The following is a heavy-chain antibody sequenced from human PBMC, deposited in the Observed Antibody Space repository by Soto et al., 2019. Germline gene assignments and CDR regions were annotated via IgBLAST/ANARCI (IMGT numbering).Heavy chain of an antibody. D-gene: IGHD5-12*01. CDR3: ARVIVATIGDYYYYYMDV. V-gene: IGHV3-7*01. CDR2: IKQDGSEK. Sequence: PWGSLRLSCAASGFTVSSYWMSWVRQAPGKGLEWVANIKQDGSEKYYVDSVKGRFTISRNNAKNSLYLQMNSLRAEDTAVYYSARVIVATIGDYYYYYMDVWGKGTTVTVSS. J-gene: IGHJ6*03. CDR1: GFTVSSYW.